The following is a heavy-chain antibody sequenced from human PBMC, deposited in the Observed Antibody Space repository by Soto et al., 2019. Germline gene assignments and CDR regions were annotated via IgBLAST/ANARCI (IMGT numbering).Heavy chain of an antibody. CDR2: IDHSGHT. V-gene: IGHV4-4*02. Sequence: QVQIQEAGPGLVKPSWTLSLACSVSSVSVSGSYWCAWVRQPPGKWLEWIGEIDHSGHTNYNPSLQSRVTMSLDNSKNQFSLNLRSVTAADTAVYYCARSNWNYVRTMDYWGQGTQVIVSS. J-gene: IGHJ4*02. D-gene: IGHD1-7*01. CDR1: SVSVSGSYW. CDR3: ARSNWNYVRTMDY.